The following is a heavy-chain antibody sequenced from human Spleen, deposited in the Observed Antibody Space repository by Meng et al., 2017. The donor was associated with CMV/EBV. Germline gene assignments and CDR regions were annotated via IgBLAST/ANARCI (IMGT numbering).Heavy chain of an antibody. CDR2: ISWDGHXT. J-gene: IGHJ3*01. V-gene: IGHV3-43*01. CDR1: GFTFDDYX. Sequence: GESLKISLSASGFTFDDYXXHWVRQAPGKGXEWVSLISWDGHXTYYANSVKGRFTISRDNXKHSLYLQINRLXTXDTALYYCAKAHGHSYGDWGQGTMVTVSS. D-gene: IGHD5-18*01. CDR3: AKAHGHSYGD.